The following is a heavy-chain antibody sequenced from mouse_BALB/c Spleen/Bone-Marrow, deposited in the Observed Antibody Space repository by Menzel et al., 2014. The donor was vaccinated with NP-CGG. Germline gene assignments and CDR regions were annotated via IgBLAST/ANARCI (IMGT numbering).Heavy chain of an antibody. CDR3: AKMGLRSWFAY. J-gene: IGHJ3*01. CDR2: IWRGGSA. D-gene: IGHD2-2*01. Sequence: LQESGPSLVQPSQSLSITCTVSGFSLTSYGVHWVRQSPGKGLEWLGVIWRGGSADYNAAFMSRLSITKDNSKSQVFSKMNSLQADDTAIYYCAKMGLRSWFAYWGQGTLVTVSA. V-gene: IGHV2-5-1*01. CDR1: GFSLTSYG.